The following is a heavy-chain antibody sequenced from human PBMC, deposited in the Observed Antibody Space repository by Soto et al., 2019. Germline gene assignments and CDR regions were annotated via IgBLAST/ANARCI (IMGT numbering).Heavy chain of an antibody. V-gene: IGHV1-8*01. J-gene: IGHJ5*02. CDR2: MNPNSGNT. CDR3: ARGRSSSWGNWFDP. D-gene: IGHD6-13*01. CDR1: GYTFTSYD. Sequence: GASVKVSCKASGYTFTSYDINWVRQATGQGLEWMGWMNPNSGNTGYAQKFQGRVTMTRNTSISTAYMELSSLRSEDTAVYYCARGRSSSWGNWFDPWGQGTLVTVSS.